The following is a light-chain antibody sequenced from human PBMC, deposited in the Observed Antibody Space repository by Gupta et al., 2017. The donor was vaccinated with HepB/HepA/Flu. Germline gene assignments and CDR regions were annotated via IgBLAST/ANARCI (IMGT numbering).Light chain of an antibody. CDR2: DVS. CDR3: CSYAGSFIYV. CDR1: STDGGNYNY. Sequence: QSALTQPLSVSGSPGQSVTTSSTGTSTDGGNYNYVSWYQQRPGEAPKLMIYDVSKRPSGGPDHSSGSTSGNTASLTISGLQAEDEADYYCCSYAGSFIYVFGTGTKVTVL. V-gene: IGLV2-11*01. J-gene: IGLJ1*01.